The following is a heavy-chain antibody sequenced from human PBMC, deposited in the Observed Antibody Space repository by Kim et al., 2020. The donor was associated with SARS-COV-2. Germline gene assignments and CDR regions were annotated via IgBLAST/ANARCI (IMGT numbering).Heavy chain of an antibody. CDR1: GGSISSYY. CDR3: ARDNWNEGDRTNWFDP. J-gene: IGHJ5*02. CDR2: IYYSGST. D-gene: IGHD1-1*01. V-gene: IGHV4-59*13. Sequence: SETLSLTCTVSGGSISSYYWSWIRQPPGKGLEWIGYIYYSGSTNYNPSLKSRVTISVDTSKNQFSLKLSSVTAADTAVYYCARDNWNEGDRTNWFDPWGQGTLVTVSS.